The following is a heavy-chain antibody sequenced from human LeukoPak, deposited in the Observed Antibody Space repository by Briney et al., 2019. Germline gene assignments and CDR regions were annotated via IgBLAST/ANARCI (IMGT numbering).Heavy chain of an antibody. D-gene: IGHD5-18*01. V-gene: IGHV3-23*01. J-gene: IGHJ4*02. Sequence: GGSLRLSCAASGFTFSSYAMSWVRQAAGKGVEWVSAISGSGGSTYYADSVKCRFTISIDNSKNTLYLQMNSLRAEDTAVYYCAKDGDRGHSYGSGYWGQGTLVTVSS. CDR1: GFTFSSYA. CDR2: ISGSGGST. CDR3: AKDGDRGHSYGSGY.